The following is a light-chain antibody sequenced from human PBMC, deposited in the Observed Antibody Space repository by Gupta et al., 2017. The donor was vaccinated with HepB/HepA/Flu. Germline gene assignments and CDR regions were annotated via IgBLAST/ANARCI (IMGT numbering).Light chain of an antibody. Sequence: DIVMTQSPDSLAVSLGERATINCKSSQSGFYSPNNKNYLAWFQQKPGQPPKLLIYWASGREPGVPDRFSGRGSGADFTLTISSLQAEDVAVYYCQQEDNAPWTFGQGTTVEIK. J-gene: IGKJ1*01. CDR1: QSGFYSPNNKNY. V-gene: IGKV4-1*01. CDR2: WAS. CDR3: QQEDNAPWT.